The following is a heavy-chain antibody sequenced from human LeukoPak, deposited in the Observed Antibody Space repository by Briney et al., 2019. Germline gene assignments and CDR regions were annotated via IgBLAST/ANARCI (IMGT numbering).Heavy chain of an antibody. CDR3: ARAAKQSATYWFDH. Sequence: PGGSLRLSCAASGFTFSSYSMNWVRQAPGKGLEWVSSISSSSSYIYYADSVKGRFTISRDNAKNSLYLQMNSLRAEDTAVYYCARAAKQSATYWFDHWGQGTLVTVSS. CDR1: GFTFSSYS. J-gene: IGHJ5*02. V-gene: IGHV3-21*01. D-gene: IGHD6-25*01. CDR2: ISSSSSYI.